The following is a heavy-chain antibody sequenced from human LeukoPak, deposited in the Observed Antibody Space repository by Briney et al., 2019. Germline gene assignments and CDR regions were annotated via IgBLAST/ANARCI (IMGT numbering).Heavy chain of an antibody. Sequence: PGGSLRLSCAASGFTFNNFAMSWVRQAPGKGLEWVSLISGSESNRYYADSVKGRFTISRDNSNITLYLDMNTLSAEDTAMYYCAKRQFNSGETVYPGSLDYWGQGTLVTVSS. CDR2: ISGSESNR. CDR1: GFTFNNFA. D-gene: IGHD4/OR15-4a*01. CDR3: AKRQFNSGETVYPGSLDY. V-gene: IGHV3-23*01. J-gene: IGHJ4*02.